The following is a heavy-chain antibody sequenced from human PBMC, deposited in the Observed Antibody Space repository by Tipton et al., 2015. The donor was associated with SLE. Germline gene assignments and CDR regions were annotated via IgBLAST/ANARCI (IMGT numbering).Heavy chain of an antibody. CDR3: AREGTGTTRSYYYYMDV. Sequence: TLSLTCTVSGGSISSYYWSWIRQPPGKGLEWIGYFYYSGSTKYNPSLESRVTISGDTSKNQFSLKLSSVTAADTAVYYCAREGTGTTRSYYYYMDVWGKGTTVTVSS. V-gene: IGHV4-59*01. CDR2: FYYSGST. J-gene: IGHJ6*03. CDR1: GGSISSYY. D-gene: IGHD1-1*01.